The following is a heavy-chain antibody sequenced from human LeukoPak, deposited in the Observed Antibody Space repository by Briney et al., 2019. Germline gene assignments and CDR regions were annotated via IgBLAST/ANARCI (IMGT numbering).Heavy chain of an antibody. Sequence: GGSLRLSCAASGFTFSSYGMHWVRQAPGKGLEWVAVIWYDGSNKYYADSVEGRFTISRDNSKNTLYLQMNSLRAEDTAVYYCARDQRLVGHTLGYFDYWGQGTLVTVSS. V-gene: IGHV3-33*01. CDR2: IWYDGSNK. CDR3: ARDQRLVGHTLGYFDY. CDR1: GFTFSSYG. J-gene: IGHJ4*02. D-gene: IGHD2-2*02.